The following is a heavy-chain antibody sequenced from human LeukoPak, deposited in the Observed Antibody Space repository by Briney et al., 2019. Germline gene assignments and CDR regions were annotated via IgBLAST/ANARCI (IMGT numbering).Heavy chain of an antibody. Sequence: GGSLRLSCSASGFTFSSYAMHWVRQAPGKGLEWVSSISSSSSYIYYADSVKGRFTISRDNAKNSLYLQMNSLRAEDTAVYYCARSGYCSGGSCYSASPIDYWGQGTLVTVSS. CDR2: ISSSSSYI. V-gene: IGHV3-21*01. CDR3: ARSGYCSGGSCYSASPIDY. CDR1: GFTFSSYA. J-gene: IGHJ4*02. D-gene: IGHD2-15*01.